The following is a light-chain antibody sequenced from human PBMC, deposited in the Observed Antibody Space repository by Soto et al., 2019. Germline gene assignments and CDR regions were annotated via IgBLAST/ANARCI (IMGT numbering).Light chain of an antibody. Sequence: EMVLTESPGTLSLCPGERATLSCRASQSVSSSYLAWYQQKPGQAPRLLIYGASSRATGIPDRFSGSGSGTDFTLTISRLEPEDFAVYYCQQYGSSAWTFGQGTKVDIK. CDR1: QSVSSSY. CDR3: QQYGSSAWT. J-gene: IGKJ1*01. CDR2: GAS. V-gene: IGKV3-20*01.